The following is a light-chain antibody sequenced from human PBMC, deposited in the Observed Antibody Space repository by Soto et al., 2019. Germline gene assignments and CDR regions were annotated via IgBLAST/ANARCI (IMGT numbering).Light chain of an antibody. CDR2: DTS. CDR1: QSVSRF. CDR3: QQYDHWPPCT. J-gene: IGKJ2*02. Sequence: EIVMTQSPATLSVSPGERVTLSCRASQSVSRFLAWYQQRPGQAPRLLIYDTSTRATGVPARFSGSGSGTELSLTISSLQSEDFAVYYCQQYDHWPPCTFGQGTKLEVK. V-gene: IGKV3-15*01.